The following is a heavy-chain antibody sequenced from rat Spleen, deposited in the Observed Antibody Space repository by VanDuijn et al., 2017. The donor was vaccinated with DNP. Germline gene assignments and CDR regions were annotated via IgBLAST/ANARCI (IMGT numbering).Heavy chain of an antibody. Sequence: EVQLVESGGDLVQPGRSLKLSCVASGFIFNDYALAWVRQAATKGLEWVASVNYDGDKFYYRDSVKGRFTISRDNAKSSLSLQMDSLRSEDTATYYCSTGGTEFNHWGQGVMVTVSS. D-gene: IGHD1-11*01. CDR1: GFIFNDYA. J-gene: IGHJ2*01. CDR2: VNYDGDKF. V-gene: IGHV5-20*01. CDR3: STGGTEFNH.